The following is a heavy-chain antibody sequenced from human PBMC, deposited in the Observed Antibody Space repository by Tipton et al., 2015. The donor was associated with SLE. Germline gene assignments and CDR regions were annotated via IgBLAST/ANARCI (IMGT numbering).Heavy chain of an antibody. V-gene: IGHV3-33*08. J-gene: IGHJ6*03. D-gene: IGHD6-6*01. CDR3: ARATAEYSRSFYYYMDV. CDR1: GFTFNSYS. CDR2: IWYDGSNK. Sequence: SLRLSCAASGFTFNSYSMNWVRQAPGKGLEWVAVIWYDGSNKYYADSVKGRFTISRDNSKNTLYLQMNSLRAEDTAVYYCARATAEYSRSFYYYMDVWGKGTTVTVSS.